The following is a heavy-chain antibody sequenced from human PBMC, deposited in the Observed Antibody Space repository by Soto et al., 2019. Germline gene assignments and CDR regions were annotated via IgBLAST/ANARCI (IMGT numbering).Heavy chain of an antibody. D-gene: IGHD3-9*01. J-gene: IGHJ4*02. CDR2: IHYSGNP. CDR3: ARGYLGNHWYYYFDN. CDR1: SGSISGYY. V-gene: IGHV4-59*01. Sequence: QVQLQESGPGLVKPSETLSLTCTVSSGSISGYYWGWIRQPPGEGLEWIGYIHYSGNPHYNPSLKSRVAISVDTSRSQFSLRLSSVTAADTAVYYCARGYLGNHWYYYFDNWGQGALVTISS.